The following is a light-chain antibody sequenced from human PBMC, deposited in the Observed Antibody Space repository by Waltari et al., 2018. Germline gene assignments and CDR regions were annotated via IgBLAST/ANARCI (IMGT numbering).Light chain of an antibody. CDR2: GAS. CDR1: QSISTY. CDR3: QQSYSTPFT. V-gene: IGKV1-39*01. Sequence: IQMTHSPSSLSASVGDSATITCRASQSISTYLNWYLQKPGKAPKLLIYGASSLQSGAPSRFSGSGSGTDFTLTISSLQPEDFATYYCQQSYSTPFTFGPGTKVDIK. J-gene: IGKJ3*01.